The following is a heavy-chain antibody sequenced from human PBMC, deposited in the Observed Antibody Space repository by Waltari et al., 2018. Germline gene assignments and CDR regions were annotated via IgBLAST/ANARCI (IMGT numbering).Heavy chain of an antibody. J-gene: IGHJ3*02. CDR2: VYYSGST. D-gene: IGHD3-3*01. Sequence: QLQESGPGLVRPSETPSLPSPVSLRSITTTTHYWAGIRQPPGKGLGWIGNVYYSGSTYYSPTLRSRVTISVDTSKNQFSLRLSSVTAADTAVYYCAKTYYDPSSGYYHDAFDIWGQGTSVTVSS. CDR3: AKTYYDPSSGYYHDAFDI. CDR1: LRSITTTTHY. V-gene: IGHV4-39*05.